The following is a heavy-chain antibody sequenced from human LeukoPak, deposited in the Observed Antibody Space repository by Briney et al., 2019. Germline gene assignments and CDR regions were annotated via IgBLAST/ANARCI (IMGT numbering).Heavy chain of an antibody. V-gene: IGHV3-9*01. D-gene: IGHD6-19*01. CDR3: AKDKGLAVAGTGY. J-gene: IGHJ4*02. CDR1: GFTFDDYA. Sequence: GGSLRLSCAASGFTFDDYAMHWVRQAPGKGLEWGSGISWNSGSIGYADSVKGRFTISRDNAKNSLYLQMNSLRAEDTALYYCAKDKGLAVAGTGYWGQGTLVTVSS. CDR2: ISWNSGSI.